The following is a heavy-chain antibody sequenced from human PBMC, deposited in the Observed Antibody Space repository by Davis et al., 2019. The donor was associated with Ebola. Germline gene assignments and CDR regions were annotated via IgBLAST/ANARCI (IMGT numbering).Heavy chain of an antibody. CDR3: ARVRHYGMDV. V-gene: IGHV3-9*01. J-gene: IGHJ6*02. Sequence: SLKISCAASGFTFDDYAMHWVRQAPGKGLEWVSGISWNSGSIGYADSVKGRFTISRDNAKNSLYLQMNSLRAEDTAVYYCARVRHYGMDVWGQGTTVTVSS. CDR2: ISWNSGSI. CDR1: GFTFDDYA.